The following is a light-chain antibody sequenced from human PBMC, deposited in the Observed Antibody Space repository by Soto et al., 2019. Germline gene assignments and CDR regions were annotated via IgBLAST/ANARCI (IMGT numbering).Light chain of an antibody. CDR2: GAF. J-gene: IGKJ4*01. CDR3: QQYNNWPLT. CDR1: QSVSSD. V-gene: IGKV3-15*01. Sequence: ERVMTQAPATLSVSPGERATLSCRASQSVSSDLAWYQQKPGQGPRLLIYGAFNRATCVPARFSGSGSGTAFTLTIVSLQSEDFAVYYCQQYNNWPLTFGGGTKVEIK.